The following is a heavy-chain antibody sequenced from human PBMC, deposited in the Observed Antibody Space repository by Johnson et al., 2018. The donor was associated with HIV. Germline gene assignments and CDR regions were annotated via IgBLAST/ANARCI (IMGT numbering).Heavy chain of an antibody. V-gene: IGHV3-7*01. D-gene: IGHD2-21*01. Sequence: VQLVESGGGLVQPGGSLRLSCAASGFTFSSYWMSWVRQAPGKGLEWVANIKQDGSEKYYGDYVKGRFTISRDNVKNSLYLQMNSLRAEDTALYYCARVSMLFIAADAFDIWGQGTMVTVSS. J-gene: IGHJ3*02. CDR2: IKQDGSEK. CDR3: ARVSMLFIAADAFDI. CDR1: GFTFSSYW.